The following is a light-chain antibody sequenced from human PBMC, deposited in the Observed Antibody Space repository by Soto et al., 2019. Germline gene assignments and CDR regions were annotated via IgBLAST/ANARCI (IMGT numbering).Light chain of an antibody. CDR3: LQDYDYPFT. V-gene: IGKV1-6*01. CDR2: AAS. CDR1: QSLNRW. Sequence: IEMSQSPSSLSASVGDRVTITCRASQSLNRWLAWYQQKPGKAPKLLIYAASSLQSGVPSRFSGSGSGTDFTLTISSLQPEDFATYYCLQDYDYPFTFGPGTKVDIK. J-gene: IGKJ3*01.